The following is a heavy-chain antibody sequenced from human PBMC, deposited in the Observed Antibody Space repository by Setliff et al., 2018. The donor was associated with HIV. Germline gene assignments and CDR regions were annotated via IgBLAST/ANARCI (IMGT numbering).Heavy chain of an antibody. CDR1: GYTFSDYD. D-gene: IGHD6-13*01. J-gene: IGHJ4*02. CDR2: ISGYSGHT. Sequence: GASVKVSCKASGYTFSDYDVAWVRQAPGQGLEWMGWISGYSGHTSYAQKFQGRVTMTTDTSTSTAYMELRNLRSDDTALYFCAREHSTTWPYFDFGGQGTLVTVSS. V-gene: IGHV1-18*01. CDR3: AREHSTTWPYFDF.